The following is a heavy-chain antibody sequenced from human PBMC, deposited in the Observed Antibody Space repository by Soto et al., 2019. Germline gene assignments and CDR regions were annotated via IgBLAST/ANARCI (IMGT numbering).Heavy chain of an antibody. V-gene: IGHV4-59*01. CDR2: IHYSGST. Sequence: SETLSLTCTVSGGSISSYYWSWIRQPPGKGLEWIGYIHYSGSTNYNPSLKSRITISVDTSKNQFSLKLSSVTTADTAVYYCARGTRYTSSVFDSWGQGALVTVSS. CDR1: GGSISSYY. CDR3: ARGTRYTSSVFDS. D-gene: IGHD6-6*01. J-gene: IGHJ4*02.